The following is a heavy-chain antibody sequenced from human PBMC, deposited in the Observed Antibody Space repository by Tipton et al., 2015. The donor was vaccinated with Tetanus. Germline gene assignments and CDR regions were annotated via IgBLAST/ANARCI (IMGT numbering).Heavy chain of an antibody. CDR1: GFTFSSYA. V-gene: IGHV3-23*01. CDR3: ANRAGRGLSYYYGMDV. Sequence: SLRLSCAASGFTFSSYAMSWVRQAPGKGLEWVSAISGSGGSTYYADSVKGRFTISRDNSKNTLYLQMNSLRAEDTAVYYCANRAGRGLSYYYGMDVWGQGTTVTVSS. J-gene: IGHJ6*02. D-gene: IGHD6-19*01. CDR2: ISGSGGST.